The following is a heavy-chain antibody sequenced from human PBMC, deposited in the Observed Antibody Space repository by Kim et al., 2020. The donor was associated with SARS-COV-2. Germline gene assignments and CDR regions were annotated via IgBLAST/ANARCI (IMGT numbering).Heavy chain of an antibody. V-gene: IGHV3-53*04. CDR3: ARGIAAASYYYYGMDV. CDR2: IYSGGST. J-gene: IGHJ6*02. Sequence: GGSLRLSCAASGFTVSSNYMSWVRQAPGKGLEWVSVIYSGGSTYYADSVKGRFTISRHNSKNTLYLQMNSLRAEDTAVYYCARGIAAASYYYYGMDVWGQGTTVTVSS. CDR1: GFTVSSNY. D-gene: IGHD6-13*01.